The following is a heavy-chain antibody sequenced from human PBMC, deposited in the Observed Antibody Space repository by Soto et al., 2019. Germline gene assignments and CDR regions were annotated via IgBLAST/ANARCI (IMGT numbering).Heavy chain of an antibody. CDR2: IHSSGGP. CDR3: AREGDKQLWHI. Sequence: SETLSLTCAISSVSIYNQFWSWIRQPPGKRPEWIGYIHSSGGPTYNPSLESRVTISLDTSKNQFSLKLISVNAADTALYYCAREGDKQLWHIWGQGILVTVS. CDR1: SVSIYNQF. V-gene: IGHV4-59*11. D-gene: IGHD3-16*01. J-gene: IGHJ4*02.